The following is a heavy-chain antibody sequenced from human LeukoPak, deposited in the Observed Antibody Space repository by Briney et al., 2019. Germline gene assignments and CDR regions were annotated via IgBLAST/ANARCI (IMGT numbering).Heavy chain of an antibody. D-gene: IGHD3-10*01. V-gene: IGHV3-23*01. CDR1: GFTFSGYA. CDR3: ARMGAGSASYYNNWFDP. CDR2: ISDSAIST. J-gene: IGHJ5*02. Sequence: GGSLRLSCVASGFTFSGYAMSWVRQAPGKGLEWVSVISDSAISTYYVDSVKGRFTISRDNSKNTPYLQMNGLGVEDTAVYYCARMGAGSASYYNNWFDPWGQGALVTVSS.